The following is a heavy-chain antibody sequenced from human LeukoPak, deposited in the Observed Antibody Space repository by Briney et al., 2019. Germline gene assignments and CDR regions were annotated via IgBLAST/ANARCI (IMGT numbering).Heavy chain of an antibody. CDR3: AKALGTYGGNSGFDY. Sequence: SGGSLRLSCAASGFTCSSCAMHWVRQAPGKGLEWVAVISYDGSNKYYADSVKGRFTISRDNAKNSLYLQMNSLRAEDMALYYCAKALGTYGGNSGFDYWGQGTLVTVSS. CDR1: GFTCSSCA. J-gene: IGHJ4*02. D-gene: IGHD4-23*01. V-gene: IGHV3-30*04. CDR2: ISYDGSNK.